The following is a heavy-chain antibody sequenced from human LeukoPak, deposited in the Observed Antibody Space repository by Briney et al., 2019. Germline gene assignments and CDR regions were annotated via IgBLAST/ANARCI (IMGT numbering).Heavy chain of an antibody. D-gene: IGHD3-3*01. J-gene: IGHJ4*02. Sequence: SETLSLTCAVYGGSFSGYYWSWIRQPPGKGLEWIGEINHSGSTNYNPSLKSRVTISVDTSKNQFSLKLSSVTAADTAVYYCARASSGYFDYWGQGTLVTVFS. CDR2: INHSGST. CDR3: ARASSGYFDY. CDR1: GGSFSGYY. V-gene: IGHV4-34*01.